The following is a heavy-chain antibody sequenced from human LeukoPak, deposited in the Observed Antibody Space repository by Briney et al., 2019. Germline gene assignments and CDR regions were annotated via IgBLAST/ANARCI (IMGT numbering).Heavy chain of an antibody. CDR2: IYHTGST. J-gene: IGHJ4*02. CDR1: GGSINSGDYY. CDR3: ARDPSGYGPFDH. Sequence: SETLSLTCTVSGGSINSGDYYWSWIRQHPGKGLEWIGYIYHTGSTYHNPSLRSRLTLSVDTSKNQFSLKLSSVTAADTAVYFCARDPSGYGPFDHWGQGTLVTVSS. V-gene: IGHV4-31*03. D-gene: IGHD5-12*01.